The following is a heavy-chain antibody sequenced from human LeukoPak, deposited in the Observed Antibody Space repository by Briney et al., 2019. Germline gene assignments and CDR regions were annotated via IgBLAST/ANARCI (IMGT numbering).Heavy chain of an antibody. D-gene: IGHD6-19*01. Sequence: ASVTVSCKVSGCTLTELSMHWVRQAPGKGLEWMGGFDPEDGETIYAQKFQGRVTMTEDTSTDTAYMELSSLRSEDTAVYYCATSSGWSVYYFDYWGQGTLVTVSS. CDR1: GCTLTELS. V-gene: IGHV1-24*01. CDR3: ATSSGWSVYYFDY. CDR2: FDPEDGET. J-gene: IGHJ4*02.